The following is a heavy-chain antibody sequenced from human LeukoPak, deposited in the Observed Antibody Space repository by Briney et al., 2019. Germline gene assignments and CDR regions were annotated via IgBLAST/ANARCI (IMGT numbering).Heavy chain of an antibody. V-gene: IGHV6-1*01. CDR3: AGGRLGNYYFDS. CDR1: GDSVSNNDAA. CDR2: TYYRSKWYN. Sequence: SQTLSLTCAISGDSVSNNDAAWNWIRQSPSRGLEWLGMTYYRSKWYNDYAVSVKSRITINPDTSKNQFSLQLSSVTPEDTAVYYCAGGRLGNYYFDSWGQGTLVTVSS. J-gene: IGHJ4*02. D-gene: IGHD7-27*01.